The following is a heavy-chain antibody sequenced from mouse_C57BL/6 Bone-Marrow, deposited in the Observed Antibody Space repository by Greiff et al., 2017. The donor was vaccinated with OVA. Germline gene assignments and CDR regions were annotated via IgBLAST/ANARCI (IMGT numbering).Heavy chain of an antibody. CDR2: INPYNGGT. J-gene: IGHJ3*01. D-gene: IGHD2-4*01. CDR3: ARGDDYDPSFAY. V-gene: IGHV1-19*01. Sequence: EVQLQQSGPVLVKPGASVKMSCKASGYTFTDYYMNWVKQSPGKSLEWIGVINPYNGGTSYNQKFKGKATLTVDKSSSTAYLELNSLTSEDSAVYYCARGDDYDPSFAYWGQGTLVTVSA. CDR1: GYTFTDYY.